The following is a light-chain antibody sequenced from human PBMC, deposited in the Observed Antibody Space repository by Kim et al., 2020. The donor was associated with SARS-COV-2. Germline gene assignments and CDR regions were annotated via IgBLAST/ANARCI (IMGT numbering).Light chain of an antibody. CDR2: QDS. V-gene: IGLV3-1*01. Sequence: SYELTQPPSVSVSPGQTASITCSGDKWGDKYACWYQQKPGQAPVLVIYQDSKRPSGIPERFSGSNSGNTATLTISGTQARDEADYYCQAWDSSTWVFGGG. J-gene: IGLJ3*02. CDR3: QAWDSSTWV. CDR1: KWGDKY.